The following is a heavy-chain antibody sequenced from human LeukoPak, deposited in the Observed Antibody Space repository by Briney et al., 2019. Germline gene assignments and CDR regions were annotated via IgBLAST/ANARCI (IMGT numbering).Heavy chain of an antibody. CDR3: ARNTKTDLAVAGTFDY. J-gene: IGHJ4*02. V-gene: IGHV1-8*03. Sequence: ASVKVSCKASGYTFTSYDINWVRQATGQGLEWMGWMNPNSGNTGYAQKFQGRVTITRNTSISTAYMELSSLRSEDTAMYYCARNTKTDLAVAGTFDYWGQGTLVTVSS. CDR1: GYTFTSYD. CDR2: MNPNSGNT. D-gene: IGHD6-19*01.